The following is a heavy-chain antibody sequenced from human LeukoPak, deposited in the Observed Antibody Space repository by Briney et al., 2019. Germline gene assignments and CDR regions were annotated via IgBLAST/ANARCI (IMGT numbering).Heavy chain of an antibody. J-gene: IGHJ4*02. V-gene: IGHV1-2*02. CDR1: GYTFTGYY. Sequence: ASVKVSCKASGYTFTGYYMHWVRQAPGQGLEWMGWINPNSGGTNYAQKFQGRVTMTRDTSISTAYMEPSRLRSDDTAVYYCAIDYGSGSIPDYWGQGTLVTVSS. CDR2: INPNSGGT. CDR3: AIDYGSGSIPDY. D-gene: IGHD3-10*01.